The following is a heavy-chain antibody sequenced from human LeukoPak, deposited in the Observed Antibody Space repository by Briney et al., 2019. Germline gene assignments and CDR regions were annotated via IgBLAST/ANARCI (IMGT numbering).Heavy chain of an antibody. Sequence: GGSLRLSCAVSGITLSNYGMSWVRQAPGKELEWVAGISGSGGGTNYADAVKGRFTISRDNRKNTLHLQMNSLRAEDTAVYFCAKRGVVIRVILVGFHKEAYYFDSWGQGALVIVSS. J-gene: IGHJ4*02. CDR1: GITLSNYG. D-gene: IGHD3-22*01. CDR3: AKRGVVIRVILVGFHKEAYYFDS. V-gene: IGHV3-23*01. CDR2: ISGSGGGT.